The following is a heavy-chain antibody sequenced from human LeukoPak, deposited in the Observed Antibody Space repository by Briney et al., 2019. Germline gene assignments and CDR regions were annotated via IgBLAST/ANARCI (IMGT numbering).Heavy chain of an antibody. CDR2: ISSSSSYI. J-gene: IGHJ4*02. CDR3: ASDSVGHSGSFDY. CDR1: GFTFSSYS. Sequence: GGSLRLSCAASGFTFSSYSMNWVRQAPGKGLEWVSSISSSSSYIYYADSVKGRFTISRDNAKNSLYLQMNSLRAEDTAVYYCASDSVGHSGSFDYWGQGTLVTVSS. V-gene: IGHV3-21*01. D-gene: IGHD1-26*01.